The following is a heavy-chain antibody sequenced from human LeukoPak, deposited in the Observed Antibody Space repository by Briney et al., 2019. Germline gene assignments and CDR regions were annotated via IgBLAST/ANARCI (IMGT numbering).Heavy chain of an antibody. CDR3: ARDHYGSNSLDY. Sequence: GGSLRLSCAAPGFTFSDYCMSWVRQAPGKGLEWLSYISRRGNTIYYAGSVRGRFTVSRDNAQNSLYLQMNSLRAEDTAVYYCARDHYGSNSLDYWGRGTLVTVSS. D-gene: IGHD4-23*01. V-gene: IGHV3-11*04. J-gene: IGHJ4*02. CDR1: GFTFSDYC. CDR2: ISRRGNTI.